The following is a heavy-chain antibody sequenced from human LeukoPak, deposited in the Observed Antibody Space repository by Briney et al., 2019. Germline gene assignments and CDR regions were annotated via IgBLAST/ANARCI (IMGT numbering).Heavy chain of an antibody. CDR1: GFTFSSYG. CDR3: AKSITMVRGVIILEDAFDI. CDR2: ISYDGSNK. D-gene: IGHD3-10*01. J-gene: IGHJ3*02. Sequence: PGRSLRLSCAASGFTFSSYGMHWVRQAPGKGLEWVAVISYDGSNKYYADSVKGRFTISRDNSKNTLYLQMNSLRAEDTAVYYCAKSITMVRGVIILEDAFDIWAKGQWSPSLQ. V-gene: IGHV3-30*18.